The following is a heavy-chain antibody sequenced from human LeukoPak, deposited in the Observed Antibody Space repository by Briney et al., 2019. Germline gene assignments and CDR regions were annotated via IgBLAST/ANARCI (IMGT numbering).Heavy chain of an antibody. J-gene: IGHJ4*02. CDR3: ARRNVRNSPGVDYFDY. D-gene: IGHD4-23*01. CDR1: GGSISSSSYY. CDR2: IYYSGST. Sequence: SETLSLTCTVSGGSISSSSYYWGWIRQPSGKGLEWIGSIYYSGSTYYNPSLKSRVTISVDTSKNQFSLKLSSVTAADTAVYYCARRNVRNSPGVDYFDYWGQGTLVTVSS. V-gene: IGHV4-39*07.